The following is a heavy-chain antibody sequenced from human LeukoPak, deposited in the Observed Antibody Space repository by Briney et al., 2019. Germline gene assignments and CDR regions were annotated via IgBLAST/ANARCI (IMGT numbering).Heavy chain of an antibody. CDR3: ARRALDNWYFDV. CDR2: INYSGST. V-gene: IGHV4-59*08. D-gene: IGHD4/OR15-4a*01. J-gene: IGHJ2*01. Sequence: NPSETLSLTCTVSGDSIGSYFWSWMRQPPGKGLEWIAYINYSGSTNSNPSLKSRVTISVDTSKDEFSLRLGSVTAADTAVYYCARRALDNWYFDVWGRGTLVTVSS. CDR1: GDSIGSYF.